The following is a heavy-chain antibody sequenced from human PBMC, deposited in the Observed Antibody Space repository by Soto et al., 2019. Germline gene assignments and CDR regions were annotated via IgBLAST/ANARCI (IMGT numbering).Heavy chain of an antibody. CDR2: IYYSGST. CDR3: ARHIIVATVKSIAVASSGPRNNWFDP. Sequence: SETLSLTCTVSGGSISSSSYYWGWIRQPPGKGLEWIGSIYYSGSTYYNPSLKSRVTISVDTSKNQFSLKLSSVTAADTAVYYCARHIIVATVKSIAVASSGPRNNWFDPWGQGTLVTVSS. D-gene: IGHD6-19*01. J-gene: IGHJ5*02. CDR1: GGSISSSSYY. V-gene: IGHV4-39*01.